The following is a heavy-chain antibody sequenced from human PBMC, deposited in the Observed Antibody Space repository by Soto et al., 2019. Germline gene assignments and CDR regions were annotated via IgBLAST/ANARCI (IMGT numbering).Heavy chain of an antibody. Sequence: GGSLRLSCEASGFTFSRVSMNWVRQVPGKGLEWVASISSGSRYIYYADSVKGRFTVSRDNAKNSLYLQMNSLRAEDTAVYFCERDGYTTDQWLHPENWGQGPLVTVSS. D-gene: IGHD5-12*01. J-gene: IGHJ4*02. CDR3: ERDGYTTDQWLHPEN. CDR1: GFTFSRVS. V-gene: IGHV3-21*01. CDR2: ISSGSRYI.